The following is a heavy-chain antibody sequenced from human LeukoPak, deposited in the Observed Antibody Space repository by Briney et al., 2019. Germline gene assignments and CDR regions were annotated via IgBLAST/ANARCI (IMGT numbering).Heavy chain of an antibody. CDR2: LYHPDST. J-gene: IGHJ6*03. CDR1: GYPINNAYY. Sequence: SETLSLTCAVSGYPINNAYYWVWIRQPPGEGLEWIGSLYHPDSTYYNPSLKSRVTMSVDTSRNQFSLKLSFVTAADTAVYYCARQYDSYFYYYLDLWGTGTTVTVSS. CDR3: ARQYDSYFYYYLDL. D-gene: IGHD2-2*01. V-gene: IGHV4-38-2*01.